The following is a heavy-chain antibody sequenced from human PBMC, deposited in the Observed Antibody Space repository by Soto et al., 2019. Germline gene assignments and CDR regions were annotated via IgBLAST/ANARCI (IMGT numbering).Heavy chain of an antibody. CDR1: GGTFSSYA. J-gene: IGHJ5*02. Sequence: QVQLVQSGAEVTKPGSSVKVSCKASGGTFSSYAITWVRQAPGQGLEWMGGIIPTFGTANYAQKFQARVTITADESTSTAYMELSSLRSEDTAVYYCARDRGPSSGYYPYWFDPWGQGTLVTVSS. CDR2: IIPTFGTA. D-gene: IGHD3-22*01. V-gene: IGHV1-69*12. CDR3: ARDRGPSSGYYPYWFDP.